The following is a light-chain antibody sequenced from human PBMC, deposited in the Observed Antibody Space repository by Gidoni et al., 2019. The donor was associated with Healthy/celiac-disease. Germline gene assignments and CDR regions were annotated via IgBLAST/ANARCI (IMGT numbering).Light chain of an antibody. Sequence: DIVMTQSPLSLPVTPGEPASISCRSSQSLLHSNGYNYLDWYLQKPGQSPQLLIYLGSNRASGVPDRFSGSGSGTDFTLKISRVEAEDVGVYYCMQALQTRVTFGPXTKVDIK. CDR2: LGS. CDR3: MQALQTRVT. CDR1: QSLLHSNGYNY. V-gene: IGKV2-28*01. J-gene: IGKJ3*01.